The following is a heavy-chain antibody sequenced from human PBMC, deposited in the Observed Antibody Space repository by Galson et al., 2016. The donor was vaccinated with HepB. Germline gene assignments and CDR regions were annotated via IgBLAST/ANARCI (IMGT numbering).Heavy chain of an antibody. J-gene: IGHJ4*02. CDR3: ARVPPATWYGYFDS. CDR2: IYHSGRA. D-gene: IGHD6-13*01. CDR1: GDSISSGGYS. V-gene: IGHV4-30-2*01. Sequence: TLSLTCAVSGDSISSGGYSWSWIRQPPGTGLEWIGYIYHSGRANYNPSLKSRVTMSVDKSKNNFSLNLNSVTAADTAVYYCARVPPATWYGYFDSWGPGTLVTVSS.